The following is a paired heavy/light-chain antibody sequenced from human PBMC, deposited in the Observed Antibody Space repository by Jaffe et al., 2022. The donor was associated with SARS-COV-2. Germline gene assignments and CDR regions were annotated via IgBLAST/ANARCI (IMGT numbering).Heavy chain of an antibody. CDR2: IFSNDEK. J-gene: IGHJ6*02. D-gene: IGHD6-19*01. CDR1: GFSLSNARMG. V-gene: IGHV2-26*01. Sequence: QVTLKESGPVLVKPTETLTLTCTVSGFSLSNARMGVSWIRQPPGKALEWLAHIFSNDEKSYSTSLKSRLTISKDTSKSQVVLTMTNMDPVDTATYYCARWYSSGWYGVYYYGMDVWGQGTTVTVSS. CDR3: ARWYSSGWYGVYYYGMDV.
Light chain of an antibody. J-gene: IGKJ3*01. CDR1: QSLLHSNGYNY. CDR2: LGS. CDR3: MQALNRGST. V-gene: IGKV2-28*01. Sequence: DIVMTQSPLSLPVTPGEPASISCRSSQSLLHSNGYNYLDWYLQKPGQSPQLLIYLGSNRASGVPDRFSGSGSGTDFTLKISRVEAEDVGVYYCMQALNRGSTFGPGTKVDIK.